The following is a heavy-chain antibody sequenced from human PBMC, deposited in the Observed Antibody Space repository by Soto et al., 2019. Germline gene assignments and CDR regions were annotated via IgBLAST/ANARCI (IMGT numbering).Heavy chain of an antibody. D-gene: IGHD6-6*01. Sequence: ASVKVSCKASEYTFTSYDINWVRQATGQGLEWMGWMNPNSGNAGYAQKFQGRVTMTRNTSISTAYMELSSLRSEDTAVYYCARGEYSSSLTRTYYYGMDVWGQGTTVTVSS. CDR1: EYTFTSYD. CDR2: MNPNSGNA. J-gene: IGHJ6*02. CDR3: ARGEYSSSLTRTYYYGMDV. V-gene: IGHV1-8*01.